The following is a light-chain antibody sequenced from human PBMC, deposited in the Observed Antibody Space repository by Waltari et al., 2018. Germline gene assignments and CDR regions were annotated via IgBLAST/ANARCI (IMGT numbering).Light chain of an antibody. CDR3: HSRDTSGSL. Sequence: SSELTQDPAVSVALGQTVSITCQGDSLRRYYASWYQQKPGQAPVLVMYGKNNRPSGIPDRFSGSSSGNTASLTITGAQAGDEADYYCHSRDTSGSLFAGGTKLTVL. V-gene: IGLV3-19*01. CDR2: GKN. CDR1: SLRRYY. J-gene: IGLJ3*02.